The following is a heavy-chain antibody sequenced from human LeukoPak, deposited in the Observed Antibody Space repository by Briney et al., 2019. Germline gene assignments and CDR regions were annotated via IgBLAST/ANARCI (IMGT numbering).Heavy chain of an antibody. CDR2: INHSGST. CDR1: GGSSSGYY. CDR3: ARANCSSTSCFDY. J-gene: IGHJ4*02. V-gene: IGHV4-34*01. D-gene: IGHD2-2*01. Sequence: SETLSLTCAVYGGSSSGYYWSWIRQPPGKGLEWIGEINHSGSTNYNPSLKSRVTISVDTSKNQFSLKLSSVTAADTAVYYCARANCSSTSCFDYWGQGTLVTVSS.